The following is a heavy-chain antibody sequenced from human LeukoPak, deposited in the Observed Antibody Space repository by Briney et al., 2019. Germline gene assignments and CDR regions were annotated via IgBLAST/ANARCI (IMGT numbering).Heavy chain of an antibody. V-gene: IGHV3-30*18. D-gene: IGHD3-10*01. CDR2: ISYDGSNK. CDR1: GFTFSRYG. Sequence: PGGSLRLSCAAPGFTFSRYGMHWVREAPGKGVEWGAVISYDGSNKYYAHSVKGRFTISRDNSNNTLYLQMNSLRAEDTAVYYCAKGAHYYGSYYFDYWGQGTLVTVSS. CDR3: AKGAHYYGSYYFDY. J-gene: IGHJ4*02.